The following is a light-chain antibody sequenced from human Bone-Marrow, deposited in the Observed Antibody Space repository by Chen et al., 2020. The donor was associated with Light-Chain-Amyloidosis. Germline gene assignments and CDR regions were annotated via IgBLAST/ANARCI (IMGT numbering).Light chain of an antibody. V-gene: IGLV2-14*01. CDR1: SSDVGGDNH. CDR2: EVT. Sequence: QSALTQPASVSGSPGQSITISCTGTSSDVGGDNHVSWYQQHPDKAPKLMIYEVTNRPSWVPDRFSRYKSTNTASLTISGLQTEDEADYFCSSYTITNTLVFGSGTRVTVL. CDR3: SSYTITNTLV. J-gene: IGLJ1*01.